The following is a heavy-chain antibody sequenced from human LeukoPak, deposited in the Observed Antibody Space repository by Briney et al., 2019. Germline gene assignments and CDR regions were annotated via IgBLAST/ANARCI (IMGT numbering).Heavy chain of an antibody. Sequence: SETLSLTCTVSGGSISSYYWSWIRQPPGKGLEWIGYIYYSGSTNYNPSLKSRVTISVDTSKNQFSLKLSSVTAADTAVYYCARSPPRTNNWFDPWGQGTLVTVSS. CDR1: GGSISSYY. CDR3: ARSPPRTNNWFDP. D-gene: IGHD1-14*01. J-gene: IGHJ5*02. V-gene: IGHV4-59*12. CDR2: IYYSGST.